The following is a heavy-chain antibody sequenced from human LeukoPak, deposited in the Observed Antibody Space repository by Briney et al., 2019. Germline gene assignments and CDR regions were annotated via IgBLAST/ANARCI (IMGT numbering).Heavy chain of an antibody. Sequence: GGSLRLSCAASGFTFSSYAMSWVRQAPGKGLEWVSAISGSGGGTYYADSVKGRFTISKDNSKNTLYLQMNSLRAEDTAVYYCAKDTYSYSSNYDYWGQGTLVTVSS. D-gene: IGHD5-18*01. CDR2: ISGSGGGT. CDR3: AKDTYSYSSNYDY. V-gene: IGHV3-23*01. J-gene: IGHJ4*02. CDR1: GFTFSSYA.